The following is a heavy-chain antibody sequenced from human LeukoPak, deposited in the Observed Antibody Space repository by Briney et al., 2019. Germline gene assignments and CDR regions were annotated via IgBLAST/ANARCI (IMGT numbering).Heavy chain of an antibody. CDR2: ISSSGSV. CDR3: ARIPLGYSGAYYFDY. D-gene: IGHD5-12*01. CDR1: RGSISGSIRSYY. Sequence: SETLSLTCTVSRGSISGSIRSYYWSWLRQPPGKELGGMGNISSSGSVNDNPSLRSRVTISVDTSKNQFFLNLSSVSAADTAVYYCARIPLGYSGAYYFDYWGQGTLVTVSP. V-gene: IGHV4-4*09. J-gene: IGHJ4*02.